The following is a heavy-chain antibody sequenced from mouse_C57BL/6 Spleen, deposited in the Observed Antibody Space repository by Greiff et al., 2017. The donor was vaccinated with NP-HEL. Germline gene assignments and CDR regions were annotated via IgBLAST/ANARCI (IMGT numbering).Heavy chain of an antibody. CDR3: ARRGYGSSYKAWFAY. V-gene: IGHV5-9*01. J-gene: IGHJ3*01. CDR1: GFTFSSYT. Sequence: DVKLVESGGGLVKPGGSLKLSCAASGFTFSSYTMSWVRQTPEKRLEWVATISGGGGNTYYPDSVKGRFTISRDNAKNTLYLQMSSLRSEDTALYYCARRGYGSSYKAWFAYWGQGTLVTVSA. CDR2: ISGGGGNT. D-gene: IGHD1-1*01.